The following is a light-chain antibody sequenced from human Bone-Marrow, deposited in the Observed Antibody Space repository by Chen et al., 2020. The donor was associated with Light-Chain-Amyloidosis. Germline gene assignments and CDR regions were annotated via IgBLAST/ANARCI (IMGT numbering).Light chain of an antibody. CDR2: AVS. J-gene: IGKJ4*01. Sequence: TVMTQSPAPLSVSPGERATLSCRASQSVGRDLAWYQQTPGQAPRLLIYAVSTRATGVPARFSGSGSGTDFTLTISGLQSEDFAVYFCQQYSKWISFGGGTKVELK. CDR3: QQYSKWIS. V-gene: IGKV3-15*01. CDR1: QSVGRD.